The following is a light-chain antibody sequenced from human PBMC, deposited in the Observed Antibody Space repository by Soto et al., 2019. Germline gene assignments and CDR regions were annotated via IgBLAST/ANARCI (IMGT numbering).Light chain of an antibody. V-gene: IGLV1-40*01. CDR3: QSYDSSLSGYV. J-gene: IGLJ1*01. Sequence: QSALTQPPSASGSPGQSVTISCAGTSSDVGGYNYVHWYQQLPGTAPKLLIYANSNRPSGVPGRFSGSKSGTSASLAITGLQAEDEADYYCQSYDSSLSGYVFGTGTKVTVL. CDR1: SSDVGGYNY. CDR2: ANS.